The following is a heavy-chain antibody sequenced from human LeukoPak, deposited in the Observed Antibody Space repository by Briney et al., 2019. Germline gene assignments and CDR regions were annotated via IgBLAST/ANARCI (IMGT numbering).Heavy chain of an antibody. CDR1: GFTFSSYG. J-gene: IGHJ6*03. Sequence: GGSLRLSCAASGFTFSSYGMHWVRQAPGKGLEWVSGINWNGGSTGYADSVKGRFTISRDNAKNSLYLQMNSLRAEDTALYYCARANRWYYYGSGSYYSTYYYYYMDVWGKGTTVTVSS. CDR2: INWNGGST. D-gene: IGHD3-10*01. V-gene: IGHV3-20*04. CDR3: ARANRWYYYGSGSYYSTYYYYYMDV.